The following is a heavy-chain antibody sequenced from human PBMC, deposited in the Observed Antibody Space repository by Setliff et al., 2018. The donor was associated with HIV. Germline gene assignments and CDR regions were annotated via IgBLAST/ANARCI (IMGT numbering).Heavy chain of an antibody. CDR2: IDPQNAGT. Sequence: ASVKVSCKASQRLVTHYHLHWVRQAPGQGLEWMGRIDPQNAGTNFPQKFQGRVTMTRDTSISTAYMELNNLKFEDTAVDYCARARRDSYDRGRRNHYYIDVWGKGTMVTVSS. V-gene: IGHV1-2*06. CDR1: QRLVTHYH. J-gene: IGHJ6*03. CDR3: ARARRDSYDRGRRNHYYIDV. D-gene: IGHD3-22*01.